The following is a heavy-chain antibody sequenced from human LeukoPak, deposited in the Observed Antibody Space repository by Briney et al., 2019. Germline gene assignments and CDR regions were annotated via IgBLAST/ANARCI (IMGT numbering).Heavy chain of an antibody. Sequence: PGGSLRLSCAASGFTFISYWMSWVRQAPGKGLEWVANMKQDGNEKYYVDSVKGRFTISRDNAKNSPYLQMNSLRAEDTAVYYCARARWGVVYYFDYWGQGTLVTVSS. D-gene: IGHD3-3*01. CDR2: MKQDGNEK. CDR3: ARARWGVVYYFDY. V-gene: IGHV3-7*01. J-gene: IGHJ4*02. CDR1: GFTFISYW.